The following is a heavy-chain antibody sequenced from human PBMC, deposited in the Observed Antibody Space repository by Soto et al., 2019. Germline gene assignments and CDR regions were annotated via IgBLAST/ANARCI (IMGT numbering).Heavy chain of an antibody. V-gene: IGHV1-69*13. J-gene: IGHJ1*01. CDR1: GGTFSSYA. Sequence: SVKVSCKASGGTFSSYAISWVRQAPGQGLEWMGGIIPIFGTANYAQKFQGRVTITADESTSTAYMELSSLRSEDTAVYYCARASEGYCGGDCYHEYFQNWGQGTLVTVSS. CDR3: ARASEGYCGGDCYHEYFQN. CDR2: IIPIFGTA. D-gene: IGHD2-21*02.